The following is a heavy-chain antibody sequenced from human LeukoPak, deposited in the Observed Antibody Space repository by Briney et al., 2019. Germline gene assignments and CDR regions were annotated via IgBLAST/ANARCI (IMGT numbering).Heavy chain of an antibody. CDR1: GGSISSGGYY. D-gene: IGHD1-7*01. J-gene: IGHJ1*01. CDR3: ASLNYGEYFQH. V-gene: IGHV4-61*08. Sequence: SSETLSLTCTVSGGSISSGGYYWSWIRQPPGKGLEWIGYIYYSGSTNYNPSLKSRVTISVDTSKNQFSLKLSSVTAADTAVYYCASLNYGEYFQHWGQGTLVTVSS. CDR2: IYYSGST.